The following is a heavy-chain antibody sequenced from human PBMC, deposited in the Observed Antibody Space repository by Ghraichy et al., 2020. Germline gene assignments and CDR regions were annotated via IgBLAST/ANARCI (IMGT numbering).Heavy chain of an antibody. CDR1: GYTFTSYG. CDR2: INGYTGNT. Sequence: ASVKVSCKASGYTFTSYGISWVRQAPGQGLEWMGWINGYTGNTNYAQKLQGRVTMTTDTSTSKAYMELTSLRSDDTAVYYCARDWNYEFDYWGQGTLVTVSS. J-gene: IGHJ4*02. V-gene: IGHV1-18*01. D-gene: IGHD1-7*01. CDR3: ARDWNYEFDY.